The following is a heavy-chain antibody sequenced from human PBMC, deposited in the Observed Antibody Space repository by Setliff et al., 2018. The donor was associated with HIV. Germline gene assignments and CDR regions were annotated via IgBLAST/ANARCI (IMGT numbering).Heavy chain of an antibody. V-gene: IGHV3-53*01. CDR1: EVIVSNNY. CDR2: IYSGGST. CDR3: ARSRPTNYFDY. D-gene: IGHD2-2*01. J-gene: IGHJ4*02. Sequence: PGGSLRLSCAVSEVIVSNNYMSWVRQAPGKGLEWVSVIYSGGSTDHADSVKGRFTISRDNAKNSLYLQLNSLRVEDTAVYYCARSRPTNYFDYWGQGTLVTVSS.